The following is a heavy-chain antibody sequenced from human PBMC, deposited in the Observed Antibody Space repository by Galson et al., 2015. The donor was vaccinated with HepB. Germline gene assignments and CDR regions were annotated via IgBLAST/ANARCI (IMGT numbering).Heavy chain of an antibody. Sequence: SETLSLTCSVSGGSINSDSYYWDWIRQPPGKGLEWIGSFHHSGRTYYNPSLKSRVSTSIDTSKNQFSLEVNSVTAADTAVYFCASRLAYCGGYCSHFDFWGQGKLVTVSS. V-gene: IGHV4-39*01. CDR2: FHHSGRT. CDR3: ASRLAYCGGYCSHFDF. CDR1: GGSINSDSYY. J-gene: IGHJ4*02. D-gene: IGHD2-21*02.